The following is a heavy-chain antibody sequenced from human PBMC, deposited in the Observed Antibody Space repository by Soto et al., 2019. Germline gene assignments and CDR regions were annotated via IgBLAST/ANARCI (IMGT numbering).Heavy chain of an antibody. V-gene: IGHV1-2*02. CDR1: GYTFTGYY. CDR2: INPKSGGT. J-gene: IGHJ4*02. Sequence: QVQLVQSGAEVKKPGASVKVSCKASGYTFTGYYMHWVRQAPGQGLEWMGWINPKSGGTNYAQKFQGRVTMTRDTSISTAYMELSRLRSDDTAVYYCARVLTYSSSWDYWGQGTLVTVSS. D-gene: IGHD6-13*01. CDR3: ARVLTYSSSWDY.